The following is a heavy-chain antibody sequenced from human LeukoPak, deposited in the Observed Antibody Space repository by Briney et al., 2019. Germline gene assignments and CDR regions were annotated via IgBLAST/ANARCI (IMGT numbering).Heavy chain of an antibody. J-gene: IGHJ4*02. D-gene: IGHD3-10*01. Sequence: SETLSLTCTVSGGSISSGSYYWSWIRQPAGKGLERIGRIYTSGSTNYNPSLKGRVTISVDTSKNQFSLKLRSVTAADTAVYYCATEPYYYGSGSYYWGQGTLVTVSS. CDR2: IYTSGST. V-gene: IGHV4-61*02. CDR3: ATEPYYYGSGSYY. CDR1: GGSISSGSYY.